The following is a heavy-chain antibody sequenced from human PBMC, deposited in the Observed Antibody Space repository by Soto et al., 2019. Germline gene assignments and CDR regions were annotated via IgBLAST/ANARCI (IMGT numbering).Heavy chain of an antibody. CDR3: ARWWFGEFFDY. Sequence: SETLSLTCTVSGGSISSGDYYWSWIRQPPGKGLEWIRYIYYSGSTYYNPSLKSRVTISVDTSKNQFSLKLSSVTAADTAVYYCARWWFGEFFDYWGQGTLVTVSS. D-gene: IGHD3-10*01. V-gene: IGHV4-30-4*01. CDR2: IYYSGST. CDR1: GGSISSGDYY. J-gene: IGHJ4*02.